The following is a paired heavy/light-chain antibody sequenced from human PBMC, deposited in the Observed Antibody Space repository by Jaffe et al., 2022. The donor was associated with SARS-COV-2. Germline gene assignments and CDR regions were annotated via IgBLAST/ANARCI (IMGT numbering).Heavy chain of an antibody. CDR1: GGSISSSTYH. V-gene: IGHV4-39*01. J-gene: IGHJ6*02. CDR2: FYYSGSS. CDR3: ARHSAPYCSNGVCYNRGRLNGMDV. D-gene: IGHD2-8*01. Sequence: QLQLQESGPGLVKPSETLSLTCTVSGGSISSSTYHWGWIRQPPGEGLEWIGSFYYSGSSYYKPSLKSRVTISVDTSKNQFSLKLTSVTAADTAVYYCARHSAPYCSNGVCYNRGRLNGMDVWGQGTTVTVSS.
Light chain of an antibody. J-gene: IGKJ2*01. V-gene: IGKV1-39*01. Sequence: DIQMTQSPSSLSASVGDRVTITCRASQSINNYLNWYQQKPGKAPNLLIYAASNLQSGVPSRFSGSGSGTDFTLTISSLQPEDFATYYCQQSYSAFYTFGQGTKLEIK. CDR2: AAS. CDR3: QQSYSAFYT. CDR1: QSINNY.